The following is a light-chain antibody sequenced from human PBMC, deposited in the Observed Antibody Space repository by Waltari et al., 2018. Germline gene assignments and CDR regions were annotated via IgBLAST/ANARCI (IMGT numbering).Light chain of an antibody. J-gene: IGLJ3*02. Sequence: QTALTQPPSTSGTPGQRVTISCSGSSSNIGSNTVNWYQQLPGTAPKLLIYTNNQPPAGVPDRFSASKSGTSASLAISVLQSEDEAHYYCASWDDSLSVVLFGGGTKLTVL. CDR1: SSNIGSNT. CDR3: ASWDDSLSVVL. CDR2: TNN. V-gene: IGLV1-44*01.